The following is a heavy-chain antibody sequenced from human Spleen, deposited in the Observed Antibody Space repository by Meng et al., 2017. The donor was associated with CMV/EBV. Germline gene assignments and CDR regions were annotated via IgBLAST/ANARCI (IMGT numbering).Heavy chain of an antibody. CDR1: GFTFSNAW. V-gene: IGHV3-30*18. CDR3: AKVRGAAANTHFDF. D-gene: IGHD6-13*01. CDR2: ISYDGSNK. Sequence: GESLKISCAASGFTFSNAWMSWVRQAPGKGLEWVAVISYDGSNKYYADFVKGRFTISRDISKNTLYLQMNSLRADDTAVYYCAKVRGAAANTHFDFWGQGTLVTVSS. J-gene: IGHJ4*02.